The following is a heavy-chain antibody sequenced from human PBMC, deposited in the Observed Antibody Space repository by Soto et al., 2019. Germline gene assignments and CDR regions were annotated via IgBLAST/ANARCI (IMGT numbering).Heavy chain of an antibody. Sequence: GGSLRLSCAASGFTFSSYAMHWVRQAPCKGLEWVAVISYDGSNKYYADSVKGRFTISRDNSKNTLYLQMNSLRAEDTAVYYCARAYTGDAFDIWGQGTMVTVSS. CDR3: ARAYTGDAFDI. CDR1: GFTFSSYA. J-gene: IGHJ3*02. D-gene: IGHD3-16*01. CDR2: ISYDGSNK. V-gene: IGHV3-30-3*01.